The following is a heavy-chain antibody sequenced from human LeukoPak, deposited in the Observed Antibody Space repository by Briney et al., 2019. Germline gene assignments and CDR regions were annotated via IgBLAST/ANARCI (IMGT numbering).Heavy chain of an antibody. CDR3: AKDWVVRGVISY. J-gene: IGHJ4*02. CDR1: GFTFSSYV. CDR2: ISYDGNNK. D-gene: IGHD3-10*01. V-gene: IGHV3-30*18. Sequence: GGSLRLSCAASGFTFSSYVMHWVRQAPGKGLEGVAGISYDGNNKYYAESVKGRFTISRDNSKNTLYLQMNSLRAEDTAVYYCAKDWVVRGVISYWGQGTLVTVSS.